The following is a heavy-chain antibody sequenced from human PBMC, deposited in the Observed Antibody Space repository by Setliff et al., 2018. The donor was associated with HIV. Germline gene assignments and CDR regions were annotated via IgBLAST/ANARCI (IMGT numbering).Heavy chain of an antibody. CDR2: IGYNGDT. CDR3: ARYKCINFACVGFDI. J-gene: IGHJ3*02. V-gene: IGHV4-59*01. CDR1: GGSINSYY. Sequence: PSETLSLTCTVSGGSINSYYWNWIRQSPGKGLEWIGYIGYNGDTSYNPSLNSRVTLSVDRSKNQFSLKLSPVSAADTAVYYCARYKCINFACVGFDIWGQGTVVTVSS. D-gene: IGHD3-9*01.